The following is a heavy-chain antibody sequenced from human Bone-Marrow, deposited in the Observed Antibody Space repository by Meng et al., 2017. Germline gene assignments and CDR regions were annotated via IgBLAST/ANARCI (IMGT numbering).Heavy chain of an antibody. CDR1: GGSISSSSYY. V-gene: IGHV4-39*07. CDR2: IYYSGST. J-gene: IGHJ6*02. CDR3: ARDTYGDYGKYYYYYYGMDV. D-gene: IGHD4-17*01. Sequence: SETLSLTCTVSGGSISSSSYYWGWIRQPPGKGLEWIGSIYYSGSTYYNPSLKSRVTISVVTSKNQFSLKLSSVTAADTAVYYCARDTYGDYGKYYYYYYGMDVWGQGTTVTVSS.